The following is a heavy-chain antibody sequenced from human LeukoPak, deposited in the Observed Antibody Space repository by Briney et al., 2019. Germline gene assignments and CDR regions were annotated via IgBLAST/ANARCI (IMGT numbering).Heavy chain of an antibody. CDR1: GFTFSSYA. D-gene: IGHD3-22*01. CDR3: AKDVYYYDSSGYFDY. CDR2: ISYDGSYR. V-gene: IGHV3-30*18. Sequence: PGRSLRLSCAASGFTFSSYAIHWVRQAPGKGLEWVAVISYDGSYRNYAVSVKGRFTISRDNSKNTLYLQMNSLRAEDAAVYYCAKDVYYYDSSGYFDYWGQGTLVTVSS. J-gene: IGHJ4*02.